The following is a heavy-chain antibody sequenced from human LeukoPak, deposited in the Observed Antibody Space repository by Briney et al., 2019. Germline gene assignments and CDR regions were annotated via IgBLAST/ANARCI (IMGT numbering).Heavy chain of an antibody. Sequence: SETLSLTCAVYGGSFSGYYWSWIRQPPGKGLEWIGEINHSGSTNYNPSLKSRVTISVDTSKNQFSLKLSSVTAADTAVYYCARGPGYGDYGLWGQGTLVTVSS. V-gene: IGHV4-34*01. CDR3: ARGPGYGDYGL. D-gene: IGHD4-17*01. J-gene: IGHJ4*02. CDR1: GGSFSGYY. CDR2: INHSGST.